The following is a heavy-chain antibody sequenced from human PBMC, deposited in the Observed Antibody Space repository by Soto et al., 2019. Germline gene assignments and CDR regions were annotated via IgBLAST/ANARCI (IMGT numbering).Heavy chain of an antibody. V-gene: IGHV3-74*01. D-gene: IGHD2-15*01. CDR2: MNSDGSTT. CDR3: ARGSKDSYPGSRIFDF. J-gene: IGHJ4*02. Sequence: PGGSLRLSCAASGFTFGNYWMHWVRQAPGKGLEWVSRMNSDGSTTNYADSVKGRFTVSRDNARNTLHLQMSSLRAEDSAVYYCARGSKDSYPGSRIFDFWGRGTLVTVSS. CDR1: GFTFGNYW.